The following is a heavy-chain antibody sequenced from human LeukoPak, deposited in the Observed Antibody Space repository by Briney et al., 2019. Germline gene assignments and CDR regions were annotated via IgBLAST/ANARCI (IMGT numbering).Heavy chain of an antibody. CDR3: ASVIAASGTRNWYFDL. CDR1: GYTFTEYY. D-gene: IGHD6-13*01. J-gene: IGHJ2*01. CDR2: INPNSGDT. V-gene: IGHV1-2*04. Sequence: ASVNVSCKPSGYTFTEYYMHCVRQAPGQGLEWMGWINPNSGDTNYAQKFQGWVTMTRDTSISTAYMELSRLRSDDTAVYFCASVIAASGTRNWYFDLWGRGTLVTVSS.